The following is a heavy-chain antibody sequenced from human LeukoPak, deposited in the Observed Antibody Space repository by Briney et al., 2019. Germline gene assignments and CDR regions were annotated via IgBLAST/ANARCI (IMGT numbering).Heavy chain of an antibody. V-gene: IGHV3-23*01. CDR1: GFTFNTAS. J-gene: IGHJ4*02. CDR2: FDTGFGT. D-gene: IGHD6-19*01. CDR3: ARSSGWGSLDY. Sequence: PGGSLRLSCAASGFTFNTASLHWVRQAQGRGREWVSAFDTGFGTYYPGFLRGRFTISRANFKNTLILQMNSLGAEDTAVYYCARSSGWGSLDYWGQRPLVPVSS.